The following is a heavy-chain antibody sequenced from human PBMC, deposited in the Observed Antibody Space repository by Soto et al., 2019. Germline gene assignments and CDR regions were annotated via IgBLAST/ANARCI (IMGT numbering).Heavy chain of an antibody. D-gene: IGHD5-12*01. V-gene: IGHV5-51*01. CDR2: IYPDESDT. Sequence: GESLKISCKGSGYSFTKYWIGWVRQMPGKGLEWMAIIYPDESDTRYSPYFQGQVTISADNSISTAYLQWSSLKASDTAMYYWVIMGFSGGGYLSYYYYGMDIWGQGTTVTVSS. J-gene: IGHJ6*02. CDR1: GYSFTKYW. CDR3: VIMGFSGGGYLSYYYYGMDI.